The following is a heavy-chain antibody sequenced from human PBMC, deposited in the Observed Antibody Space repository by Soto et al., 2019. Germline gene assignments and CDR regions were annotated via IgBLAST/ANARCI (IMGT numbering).Heavy chain of an antibody. CDR1: GYTFTSYA. J-gene: IGHJ6*02. CDR2: INAGNGNT. V-gene: IGHV1-3*01. D-gene: IGHD6-13*01. CDR3: AREGGAAAGYYYYGMDV. Sequence: ASVKVSCKASGYTFTSYAMHWVRQAPGQRLEWMGWINAGNGNTKYSQKFQGRVTITRDTSASTAYMELSSLRSEDTSVYFCAREGGAAAGYYYYGMDVWGQGTTVTVSS.